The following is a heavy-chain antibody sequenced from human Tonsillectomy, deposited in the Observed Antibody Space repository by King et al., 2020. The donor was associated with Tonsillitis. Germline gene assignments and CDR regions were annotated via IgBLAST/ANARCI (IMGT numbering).Heavy chain of an antibody. D-gene: IGHD3-3*02. CDR1: GGSFSGYY. Sequence: VQLPQWGAGLLKPSETLSLTCAVYGGSFSGYYWSWIRQPPGKGLEWIGEINHSGSTNYNPSLKSRVTISVDTSKNQFSLKLSSVTAADTAVYYCARGISVGLWGRGTLVTVSS. CDR3: ARGISVGL. J-gene: IGHJ2*01. V-gene: IGHV4-34*01. CDR2: INHSGST.